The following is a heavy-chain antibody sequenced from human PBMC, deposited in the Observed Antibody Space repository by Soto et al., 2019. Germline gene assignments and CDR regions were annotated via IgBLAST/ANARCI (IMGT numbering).Heavy chain of an antibody. Sequence: EVQVLESGGGLVQPGGSLRLSCVGSGFTFSSHVMTWVRQAPGKGLEWVSSISANGGSTYYAESVMGRFTISRDNSRNTPSVQMRGLRAEDTAVYYGANGHARTYWEGYWGPGTRVTVSS. CDR2: ISANGGST. J-gene: IGHJ4*02. CDR3: ANGHARTYWEGY. CDR1: GFTFSSHV. V-gene: IGHV3-23*01. D-gene: IGHD2-8*02.